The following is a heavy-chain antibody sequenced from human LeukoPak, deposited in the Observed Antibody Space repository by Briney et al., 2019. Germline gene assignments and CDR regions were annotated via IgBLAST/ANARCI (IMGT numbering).Heavy chain of an antibody. CDR1: GFTFSSYA. V-gene: IGHV3-23*01. CDR3: AKGDSSGWLLYWFDP. CDR2: ISGSGAST. J-gene: IGHJ5*02. Sequence: GGSLRLSCAASGFTFSSYAMTWVRQTPKEGLEGVSAISGSGASTYYTDSVKGRFTISRDNSKNTLYLQMNTLRAEDTAVYYCAKGDSSGWLLYWFDPWGQGTLVTVSS. D-gene: IGHD6-19*01.